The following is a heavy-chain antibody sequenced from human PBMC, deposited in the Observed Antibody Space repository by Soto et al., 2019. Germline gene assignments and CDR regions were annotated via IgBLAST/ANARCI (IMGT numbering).Heavy chain of an antibody. CDR1: GGSISSSSYY. CDR2: IYYSGST. V-gene: IGHV4-39*01. J-gene: IGHJ4*02. D-gene: IGHD3-16*01. Sequence: SETLSLTCTVSGGSISSSSYYWGWIRQPPGKGLEWIGSIYYSGSTYYIPSLKSRVTISVDTSKNQFSLKLSSVTAADTAVYYCATLGVGSLAYWGQGTLVTVSS. CDR3: ATLGVGSLAY.